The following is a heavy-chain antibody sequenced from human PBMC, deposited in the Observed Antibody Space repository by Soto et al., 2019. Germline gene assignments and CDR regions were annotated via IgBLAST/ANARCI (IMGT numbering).Heavy chain of an antibody. D-gene: IGHD6-13*01. Sequence: QVQLQESGPGLVKPSETLSLTCTVSGGSISSYYWSWIRQPPGKGLEWIGYIYYSGSTNCNPSLKSRVTISVDTSKKQFSLKLRYVTAADTAFYYCASGIRAAGHFDYWGQGTLVTVSS. CDR1: GGSISSYY. CDR2: IYYSGST. V-gene: IGHV4-59*08. CDR3: ASGIRAAGHFDY. J-gene: IGHJ4*02.